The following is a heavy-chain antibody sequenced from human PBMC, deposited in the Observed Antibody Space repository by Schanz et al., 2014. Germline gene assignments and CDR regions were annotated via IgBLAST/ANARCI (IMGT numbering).Heavy chain of an antibody. D-gene: IGHD5-12*01. J-gene: IGHJ6*02. Sequence: QVQLVESGGGVVQPGRSLRLSCSASGFTLSSYGMHWVRQAPGKGLEWLAVIWFDGTNKYNADSVKGRFTISRDNSQNTLYLQMNTLRTEDTVVYYWAKELNRRGGQTNFYYYYGMDVWGQGTTVTVSS. CDR2: IWFDGTNK. V-gene: IGHV3-33*06. CDR3: AKELNRRGGQTNFYYYYGMDV. CDR1: GFTLSSYG.